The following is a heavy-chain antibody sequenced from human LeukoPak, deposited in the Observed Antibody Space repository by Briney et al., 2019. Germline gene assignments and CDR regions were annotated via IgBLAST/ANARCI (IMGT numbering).Heavy chain of an antibody. D-gene: IGHD5-24*01. CDR2: VCSNAACA. CDR3: VRRDGYNFDY. Sequence: GGSLRLSCAASGFSFSSYAIHWVRQAPGKGPEYVSAVCSNAACAYYADSVRGRFSMSRDNSKNTVWLQMDNLRVEDMAIYYCVRRDGYNFDYWGRGTLVTVSS. J-gene: IGHJ4*02. CDR1: GFSFSSYA. V-gene: IGHV3-64*02.